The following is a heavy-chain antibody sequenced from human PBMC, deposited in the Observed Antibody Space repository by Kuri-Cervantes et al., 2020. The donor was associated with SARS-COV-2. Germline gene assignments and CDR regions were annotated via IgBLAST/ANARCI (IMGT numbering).Heavy chain of an antibody. J-gene: IGHJ6*03. CDR2: ISSSGSTI. D-gene: IGHD7-27*01. CDR3: ARDRYWGPQYYYYYMDV. V-gene: IGHV3-11*04. CDR1: GFTFSDYY. Sequence: LSLTCAASGFTFSDYYMSWIRQAPGKGLEWVSYISSSGSTIYYADSVKGRFTISRDNSKNTLYLQMNSLRAEDTAVYYCARDRYWGPQYYYYYMDVWGKGTTVTVSS.